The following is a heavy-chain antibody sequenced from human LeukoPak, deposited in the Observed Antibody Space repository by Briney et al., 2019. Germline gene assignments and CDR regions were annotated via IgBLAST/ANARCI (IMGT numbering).Heavy chain of an antibody. CDR2: ISGSGGST. Sequence: TGGSLRLSCAASGFTFSSYAMSWVRQAPGKGLEWVSAISGSGGSTYYADSVKGRFTISRDNSKNTLYLQMNSLRAEDTAVYYCARERFSYDSGSYYFDYWGQGTLVTVSS. CDR3: ARERFSYDSGSYYFDY. V-gene: IGHV3-23*01. D-gene: IGHD3-10*01. CDR1: GFTFSSYA. J-gene: IGHJ4*02.